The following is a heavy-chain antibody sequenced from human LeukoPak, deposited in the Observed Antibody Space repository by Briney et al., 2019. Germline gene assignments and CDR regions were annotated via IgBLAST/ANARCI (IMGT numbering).Heavy chain of an antibody. CDR2: ISGSGGST. CDR3: AKEGPAYYYDSSGYYYGHYFDY. Sequence: GGSLRLSCAASGFTFSSYAMSWVHQAPGKGLEWVSAISGSGGSTYYADSVKGRFTISRDNSKNTLYLQMNSLRAEDTAVYYCAKEGPAYYYDSSGYYYGHYFDYWGQGTLVTVSS. V-gene: IGHV3-23*01. CDR1: GFTFSSYA. D-gene: IGHD3-22*01. J-gene: IGHJ4*02.